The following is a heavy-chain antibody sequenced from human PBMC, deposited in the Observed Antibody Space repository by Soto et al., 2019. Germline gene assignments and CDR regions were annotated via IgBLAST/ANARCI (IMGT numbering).Heavy chain of an antibody. Sequence: SLRLSCAASGFTFGDYAMHWVRQAPGKGLEWVSGINWDGGDIDYADSVKGRFTISRDNAKNTLYLQMNSLKAEDTAVYYCSRDTLLAVAASWDDFDIWGQGTTVTVSS. CDR2: INWDGGDI. D-gene: IGHD6-19*01. J-gene: IGHJ3*02. CDR3: SRDTLLAVAASWDDFDI. V-gene: IGHV3-9*01. CDR1: GFTFGDYA.